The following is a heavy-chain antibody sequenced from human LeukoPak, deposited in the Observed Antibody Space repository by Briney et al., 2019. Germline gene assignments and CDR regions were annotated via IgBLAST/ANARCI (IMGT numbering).Heavy chain of an antibody. Sequence: GGSLRLSCAASGFTFSTYWMTWVRQAPGKVLEWVANISPDGGVQSYVDSVKGRFSISRDNAKNSLYLQMHSLRAEDTAVYYCAGNLVAAAPGDAWGQGTLVTVSS. V-gene: IGHV3-7*01. CDR2: ISPDGGVQ. CDR1: GFTFSTYW. CDR3: AGNLVAAAPGDA. D-gene: IGHD2-2*01. J-gene: IGHJ5*02.